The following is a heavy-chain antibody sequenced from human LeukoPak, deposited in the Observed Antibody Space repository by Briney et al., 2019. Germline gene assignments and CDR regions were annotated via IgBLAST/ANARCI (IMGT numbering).Heavy chain of an antibody. CDR2: ISYDGSNK. J-gene: IGHJ3*02. V-gene: IGHV3-30*18. D-gene: IGHD3-22*01. CDR3: AKVGYYDSFSAFGI. CDR1: GFTFSSYG. Sequence: PGGSLRLSCAASGFTFSSYGMHWVRQAPGKGLEWVAVISYDGSNKYYADSVKGRFTISRDNSKNTLYLQMNSLRAEDTAVYYCAKVGYYDSFSAFGIWGQGTMVTVSS.